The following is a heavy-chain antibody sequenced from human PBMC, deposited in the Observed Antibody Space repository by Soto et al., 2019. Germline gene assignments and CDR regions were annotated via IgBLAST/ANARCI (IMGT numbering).Heavy chain of an antibody. CDR2: ISSSSSYI. J-gene: IGHJ3*02. V-gene: IGHV3-21*01. CDR3: AERELLTHDAFDI. Sequence: PGGSLRLSCAASGFTFSSYSMNWVRQAPGKGLEWVSSISSSSSYIYYADSVKGRFTISRDNAKNSLYLQMNSLRAEDTAVYYCAERELLTHDAFDIWGQGTMVTVSS. D-gene: IGHD1-26*01. CDR1: GFTFSSYS.